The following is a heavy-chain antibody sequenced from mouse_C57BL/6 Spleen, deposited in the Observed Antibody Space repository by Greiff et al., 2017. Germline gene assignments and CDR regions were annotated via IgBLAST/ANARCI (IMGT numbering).Heavy chain of an antibody. Sequence: EVQLVESGGGLVQPGGSMKLSCVASGFTFSNYWMNWVRQSPEKGLEWVAQIRLKSDNYATHYAESVKGSFTISRDDSKSSVYLQMNNLRAEDTGIYYCTGGYYGSSYQFAYWGQGTLVTVSA. V-gene: IGHV6-3*01. CDR2: IRLKSDNYAT. J-gene: IGHJ3*01. CDR3: TGGYYGSSYQFAY. CDR1: GFTFSNYW. D-gene: IGHD1-1*01.